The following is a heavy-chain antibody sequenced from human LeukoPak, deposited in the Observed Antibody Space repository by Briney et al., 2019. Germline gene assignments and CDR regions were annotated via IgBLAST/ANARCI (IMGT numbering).Heavy chain of an antibody. J-gene: IGHJ3*02. CDR2: IYRGGNT. CDR3: AREGYYGAFDI. D-gene: IGHD3-10*01. Sequence: GGSLRLSCAASGFTVSSDYMSWVRQAPGKGLEWVSVIYRGGNTYYADSVKGRFTISRDNAKNSLYLQMNSLRDEDTAVYYCAREGYYGAFDIWGQGIMVTVSS. CDR1: GFTVSSDY. V-gene: IGHV3-53*01.